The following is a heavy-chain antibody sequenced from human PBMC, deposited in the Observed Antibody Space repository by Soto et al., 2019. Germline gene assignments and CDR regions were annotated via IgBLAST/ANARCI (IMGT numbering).Heavy chain of an antibody. CDR1: GFTFSSYS. Sequence: GGSLRLSCAASGFTFSSYSMNWVRQAPGKGLEWVSYISSSSTTKYYADSVKGRFTISRGNAKNSLYLQMNSLRAEDTAVYYCARDGCSGSNCLNWFDPWGQGTLVTVSS. CDR3: ARDGCSGSNCLNWFDP. J-gene: IGHJ5*02. CDR2: ISSSSTTK. D-gene: IGHD2-15*01. V-gene: IGHV3-48*01.